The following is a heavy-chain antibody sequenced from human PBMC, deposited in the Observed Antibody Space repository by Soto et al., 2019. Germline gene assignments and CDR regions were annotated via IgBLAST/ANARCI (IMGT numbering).Heavy chain of an antibody. CDR1: GFTFSSYA. J-gene: IGHJ4*02. Sequence: GGSLRLSCAASGFTFSSYAMHWVRQAPGKGLEWVAVISYDGSNKYYADSVKGRFTISRDNSKNTLYLQMNSLRAEDTAVYYCAKDGDSSSSPRYFDYWGQGTLVTVSS. V-gene: IGHV3-30-3*01. D-gene: IGHD6-6*01. CDR2: ISYDGSNK. CDR3: AKDGDSSSSPRYFDY.